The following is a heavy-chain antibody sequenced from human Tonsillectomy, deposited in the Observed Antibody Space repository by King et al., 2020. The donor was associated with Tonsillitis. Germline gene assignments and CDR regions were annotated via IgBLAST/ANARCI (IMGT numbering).Heavy chain of an antibody. CDR2: INSVGSHI. J-gene: IGHJ3*01. V-gene: IGHV3-21*01. Sequence: VQLVESGGGLVKPGGSLRLSCAASGFTLSTYAMTCVRQAPGKGLEWVSSINSVGSHIYYANSVRGRFTISRDNAKNSLYLEMNSLRTEDAALYPCARPYCSGERCYQRNDAFDLWGLGTMVTVSS. D-gene: IGHD2-15*01. CDR1: GFTLSTYA. CDR3: ARPYCSGERCYQRNDAFDL.